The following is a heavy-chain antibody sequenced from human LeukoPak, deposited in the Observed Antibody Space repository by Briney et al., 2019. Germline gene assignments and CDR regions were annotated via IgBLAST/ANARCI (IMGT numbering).Heavy chain of an antibody. Sequence: SETLSLTCAVYGGSFSGYYWSWIRQPPGKGLEWIGEINHSGSTNYNPSLKSRVTISVDTSKNQFSLKLSSVTAADTAVYYCARRRGGTTVTYRKPYYYYYMDVWGKGTTVTISS. V-gene: IGHV4-34*01. CDR2: INHSGST. D-gene: IGHD4-17*01. J-gene: IGHJ6*03. CDR1: GGSFSGYY. CDR3: ARRRGGTTVTYRKPYYYYYMDV.